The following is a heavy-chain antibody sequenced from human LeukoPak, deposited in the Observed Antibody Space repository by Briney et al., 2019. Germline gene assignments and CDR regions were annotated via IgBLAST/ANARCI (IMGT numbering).Heavy chain of an antibody. D-gene: IGHD3-10*02. J-gene: IGHJ6*04. Sequence: GGSLRLSCAASGFTFSSYGTSWVRQAPGKGLEWVSAISGSGGSTYYADSVKGRFTISRDNAKNSLYLQMNSLRAEDTAVYYCAELGITMIGGVWGKGTTVTISS. CDR2: ISGSGGST. CDR1: GFTFSSYG. CDR3: AELGITMIGGV. V-gene: IGHV3-23*01.